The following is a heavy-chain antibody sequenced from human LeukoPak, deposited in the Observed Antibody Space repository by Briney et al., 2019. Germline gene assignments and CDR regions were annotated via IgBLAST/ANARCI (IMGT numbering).Heavy chain of an antibody. CDR3: GRYDCRSTRCGFYP. Sequence: SETLSLTCTVSGGSISSGYYYWSWLRQPPGKGLEGIGYSYYSGTTYYNPSLESRLTILVDMSKNQFSLRLSSVTAADTAVYFCGRYDCRSTRCGFYPWGQGTLLTVSP. CDR1: GGSISSGYYY. CDR2: SYYSGTT. D-gene: IGHD2-2*01. J-gene: IGHJ5*02. V-gene: IGHV4-30-4*01.